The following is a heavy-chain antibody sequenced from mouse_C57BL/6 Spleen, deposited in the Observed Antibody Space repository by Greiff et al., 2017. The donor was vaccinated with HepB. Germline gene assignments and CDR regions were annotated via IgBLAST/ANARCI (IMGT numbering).Heavy chain of an antibody. CDR1: GFTFSSYA. CDR2: ISSGGDYI. D-gene: IGHD1-1*01. V-gene: IGHV5-9-1*02. CDR3: TRDYGSSSYAMDY. Sequence: EVKLVESGEGLVKPGGSLKLSCAASGFTFSSYAMSWVRQTPEKRLEWVAYISSGGDYIYYADTVKGRFTISRDNARNTLYLQMSSLKSEDTAMYYCTRDYGSSSYAMDYWGQGTSVTVSS. J-gene: IGHJ4*01.